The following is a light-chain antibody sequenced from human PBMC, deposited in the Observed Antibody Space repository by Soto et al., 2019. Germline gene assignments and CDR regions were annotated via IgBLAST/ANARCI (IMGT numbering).Light chain of an antibody. Sequence: AIQMTQSPSSLSVSVGDRVTITCRASQDIRNDLGWYQQKPGKAPKRQTYGTSNLQGGVPSRFSGSGSGTDFTLANSSLQPEAVAIYYCLQDYIYPYTLGQGTKLEIK. J-gene: IGKJ2*01. CDR2: GTS. CDR3: LQDYIYPYT. V-gene: IGKV1-6*01. CDR1: QDIRND.